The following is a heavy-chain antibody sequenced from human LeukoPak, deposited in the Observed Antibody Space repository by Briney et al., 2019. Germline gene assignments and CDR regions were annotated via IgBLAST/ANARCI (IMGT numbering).Heavy chain of an antibody. Sequence: PGGSLRLSCAASGFTFSSYSMNWVRQAPGKGLEWVSYISSSSSTIYYADSVKGRFTISRGNAKNSLYLQMNSLRAEDTAVYYCARAGYDSQYYFDYWGQGTLVTVSS. CDR2: ISSSSSTI. D-gene: IGHD3-3*01. CDR3: ARAGYDSQYYFDY. J-gene: IGHJ4*02. V-gene: IGHV3-48*04. CDR1: GFTFSSYS.